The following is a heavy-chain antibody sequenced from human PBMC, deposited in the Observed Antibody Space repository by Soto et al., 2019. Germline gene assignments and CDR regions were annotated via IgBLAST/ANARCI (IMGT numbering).Heavy chain of an antibody. Sequence: PSETLSLTCTVSGGSISSSSYYWGWIRQPPGEGLEWIGSIYYSGSTYYNPSLKSRVTISVDTSKNQFSLKLSSVTAADTAVYYCARHEPPAYCGGDCYEKPFDYWGQGTLVTVSS. CDR2: IYYSGST. D-gene: IGHD2-21*02. J-gene: IGHJ4*02. CDR1: GGSISSSSYY. V-gene: IGHV4-39*01. CDR3: ARHEPPAYCGGDCYEKPFDY.